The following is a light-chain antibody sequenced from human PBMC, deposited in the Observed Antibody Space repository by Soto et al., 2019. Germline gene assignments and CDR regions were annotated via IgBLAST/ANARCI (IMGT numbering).Light chain of an antibody. J-gene: IGLJ1*01. CDR3: NSYTGSSTRFV. CDR1: SSDVGAYNY. CDR2: EVS. V-gene: IGLV2-14*01. Sequence: QSALTQPASVSGSPGQSVTISCTGTSSDVGAYNYVSWYQQHPGKAPKLMIYEVSNRPSGVSNRFSVSKSGNTASLTISGLQAEDEADYYCNSYTGSSTRFVFGTGTKLTVL.